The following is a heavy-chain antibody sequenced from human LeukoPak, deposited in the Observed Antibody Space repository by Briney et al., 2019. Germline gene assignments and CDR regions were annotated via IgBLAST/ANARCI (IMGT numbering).Heavy chain of an antibody. CDR2: ITGSGGDT. D-gene: IGHD3-3*01. CDR1: GFTFNNYA. V-gene: IGHV3-23*01. CDR3: AKGGRDSRPYYFDF. Sequence: TGGSLRLSCAAPGFTFNNYAMSWVRQAPGKVLEWVSAITGSGGDTYHADSVKGRFTISRDNSENTLYLQMNSLRAEDTAVYYCAKGGRDSRPYYFDFWGQGTLVTVSS. J-gene: IGHJ4*02.